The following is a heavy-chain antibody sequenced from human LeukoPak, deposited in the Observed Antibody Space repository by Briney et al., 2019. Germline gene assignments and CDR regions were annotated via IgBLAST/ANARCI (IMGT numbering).Heavy chain of an antibody. CDR1: GYTFIHQY. CDR2: INPSGGST. Sequence: ASVKVSCKASGYTFIHQYIHWVRQAPGQGLEWMGIINPSGGSTSYAQKFQGRVTMTRDTSTSTVYMELSSLRSEDTAVYYCARDHGGYWFDPWGQGTLVTVSS. CDR3: ARDHGGYWFDP. V-gene: IGHV1-46*01. J-gene: IGHJ5*02. D-gene: IGHD3-16*01.